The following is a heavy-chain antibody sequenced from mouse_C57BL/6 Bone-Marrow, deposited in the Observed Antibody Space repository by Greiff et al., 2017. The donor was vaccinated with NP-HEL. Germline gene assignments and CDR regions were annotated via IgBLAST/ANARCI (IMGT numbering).Heavy chain of an antibody. CDR3: AREDEGDY. Sequence: EVMLVESGGDLVKPGGSLKLSCAASGFTFSSYGMSWVRQTPDKRLEWVATISSGGSYTYYPDSVKGRFTISRDNAKNTLYLQISSLKSEDTAMYYCAREDEGDYWGQGTTLTVSS. CDR2: ISSGGSYT. V-gene: IGHV5-6*01. CDR1: GFTFSSYG. J-gene: IGHJ2*01.